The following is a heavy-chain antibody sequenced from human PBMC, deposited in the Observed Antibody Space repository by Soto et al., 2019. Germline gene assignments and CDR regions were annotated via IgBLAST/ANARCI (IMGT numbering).Heavy chain of an antibody. CDR1: GFTFTNYA. CDR3: AKDGNRDHYYDNSGFYGMDV. J-gene: IGHJ6*02. V-gene: IGHV3-23*01. Sequence: GGSLRLSCAASGFTFTNYAMNWIRQAPGKGLAWVSVISGSGGRTYYADSVKGHFTISRDNSKSTLYLQMNSLRAEDTAVYYCAKDGNRDHYYDNSGFYGMDVWGQGTTVTVSS. D-gene: IGHD3-22*01. CDR2: ISGSGGRT.